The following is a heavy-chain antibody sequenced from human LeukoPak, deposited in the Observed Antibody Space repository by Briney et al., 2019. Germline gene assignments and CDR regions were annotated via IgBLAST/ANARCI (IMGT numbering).Heavy chain of an antibody. CDR3: ARDWSNVVTAI. Sequence: PGRSLRLSCAASGFTFSSYAMHWVRQAPGKGLEWVAVISYDGSNKYYADSVKGRFTISRDNSKNTLNLQMNSLRAEDTAVYYCARDWSNVVTAIWGQGTLVTVSS. D-gene: IGHD3-22*01. V-gene: IGHV3-30-3*01. CDR2: ISYDGSNK. CDR1: GFTFSSYA. J-gene: IGHJ4*02.